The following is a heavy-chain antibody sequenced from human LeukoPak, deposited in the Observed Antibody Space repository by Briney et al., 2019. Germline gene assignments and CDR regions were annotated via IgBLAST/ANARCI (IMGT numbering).Heavy chain of an antibody. CDR2: ISGSGGST. J-gene: IGHJ4*02. CDR1: GFTFSSYA. D-gene: IGHD2-8*01. V-gene: IGHV3-23*01. CDR3: AKGSLMVYAITSIYFDY. Sequence: GGSLRLSCAASGFTFSSYAMSWVRQAPGKGLDWVSAISGSGGSTYYADSVKGRFTISRDNSKNTLYLQMNSLRAEDTAVYYCAKGSLMVYAITSIYFDYWGQGTLVTVSS.